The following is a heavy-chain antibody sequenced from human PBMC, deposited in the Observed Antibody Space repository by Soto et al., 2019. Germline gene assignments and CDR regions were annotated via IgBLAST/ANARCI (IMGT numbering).Heavy chain of an antibody. J-gene: IGHJ4*02. CDR2: ISTFNGET. V-gene: IGHV1-18*01. CDR1: GGSFSTYG. Sequence: ASVKVSCKASGGSFSTYGISWVRQAPGQGLEWMGWISTFNGETRYAQKFQARVTVTTDTSTTTGYMELRSLRSDDTAVYYCARDVGYCSSSTCLIDHWGQGTLVTVSS. D-gene: IGHD2-2*01. CDR3: ARDVGYCSSSTCLIDH.